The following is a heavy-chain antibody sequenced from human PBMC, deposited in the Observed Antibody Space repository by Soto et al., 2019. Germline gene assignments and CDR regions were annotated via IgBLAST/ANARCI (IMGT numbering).Heavy chain of an antibody. CDR1: GDTFNSYG. Sequence: QVQLVQSGPELKKPGSSVKVSCKAPGDTFNSYGISWVRQAPGQGLEWMGGIVPMFGTTNLALKFEDRVTITADELTTTVDMEIRGLTSEDTAVYYGARDLADVHLWDAFDVWGHGTRVTVSS. V-gene: IGHV1-69*01. J-gene: IGHJ3*01. CDR2: IVPMFGTT. D-gene: IGHD6-13*01. CDR3: ARDLADVHLWDAFDV.